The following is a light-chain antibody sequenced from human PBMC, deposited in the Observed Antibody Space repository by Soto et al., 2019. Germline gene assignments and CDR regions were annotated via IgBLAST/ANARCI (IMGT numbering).Light chain of an antibody. J-gene: IGLJ2*01. V-gene: IGLV7-46*01. CDR1: TGAVTSGHY. CDR2: DTY. CDR3: LLSYSGGRVV. Sequence: QAVVTQEPSLTVSPGGTVTLTCGSSTGAVTSGHYPYWFQQKPGQAPRTLIYDTYNKHSWTPARFSGSLLGGKAALTLSGAQPEDEAEYYCLLSYSGGRVVFGGGTKVTVL.